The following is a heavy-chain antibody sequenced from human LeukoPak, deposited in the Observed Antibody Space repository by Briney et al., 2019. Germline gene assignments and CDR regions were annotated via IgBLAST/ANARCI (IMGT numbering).Heavy chain of an antibody. V-gene: IGHV3-74*01. Sequence: GGSLRLSCVASGFTFSSYWMHWVRQTPGKGLVWASRINYHGTGAAYADSVKGRPTISRDNSKNTLYLQMNSLRAEDTAVYYCARTRGSSHYYYYYYGMDVWGQGTTVTVSS. D-gene: IGHD6-13*01. CDR3: ARTRGSSHYYYYYYGMDV. J-gene: IGHJ6*02. CDR1: GFTFSSYW. CDR2: INYHGTGA.